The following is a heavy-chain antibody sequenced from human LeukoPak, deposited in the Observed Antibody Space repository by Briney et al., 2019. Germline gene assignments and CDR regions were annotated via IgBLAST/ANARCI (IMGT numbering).Heavy chain of an antibody. D-gene: IGHD3-22*01. CDR2: IYSGGST. Sequence: GGSLRLSCAASGFTVSSNYMSWVRQAPGKGLEWGSVIYSGGSTYYAGSVKGRFTISRDNSKNTLYLQMNSLRGEDTAVYYYAREFMGDSSGKPDYWGQGTLVTVSS. J-gene: IGHJ4*02. CDR3: AREFMGDSSGKPDY. CDR1: GFTVSSNY. V-gene: IGHV3-53*01.